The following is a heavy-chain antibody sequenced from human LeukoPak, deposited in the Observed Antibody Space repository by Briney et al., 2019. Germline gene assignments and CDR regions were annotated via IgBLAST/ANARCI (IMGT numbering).Heavy chain of an antibody. D-gene: IGHD6-6*01. CDR3: GRKSAARKTSEFDY. V-gene: IGHV1-2*02. CDR1: GYTFTDYY. J-gene: IGHJ4*02. Sequence: ASVKVSCKASGYTFTDYYMNWVRQAPGQGLEWMGWVHPNSGGTNYAQKFQGRVTMTRDTSISTAYMELSRLTFDDTAVYYCGRKSAARKTSEFDYWGQGTLVTVSS. CDR2: VHPNSGGT.